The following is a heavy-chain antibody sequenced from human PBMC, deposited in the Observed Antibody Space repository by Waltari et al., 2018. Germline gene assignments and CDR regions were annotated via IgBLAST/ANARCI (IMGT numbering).Heavy chain of an antibody. Sequence: EVQLLESGGGLAQPGGSLRLSCVASGFPFRHYALSWVRQAPGKGLEWVSGTSGTGDTTDYADSVKGRFTISRDNSKNTLYLQMSSLRAEDTAIYYCAKGISSLKDSSGSFDPWGQGTLVTVSS. CDR2: TSGTGDTT. CDR1: GFPFRHYA. J-gene: IGHJ5*02. D-gene: IGHD3-22*01. CDR3: AKGISSLKDSSGSFDP. V-gene: IGHV3-23*01.